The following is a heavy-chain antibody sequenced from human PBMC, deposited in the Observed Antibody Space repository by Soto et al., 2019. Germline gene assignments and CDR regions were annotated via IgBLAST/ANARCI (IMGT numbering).Heavy chain of an antibody. J-gene: IGHJ6*02. CDR2: IYYSGST. CDR3: ARDLPRTGTTWGVVGMDV. CDR1: GGSISSGDYY. V-gene: IGHV4-30-4*02. D-gene: IGHD1-7*01. Sequence: PSDTLSLTCTVSGGSISSGDYYWCWSRQPPGKGREGIGYIYYSGSTYYNPSLKTRVTISVDPSKNQFSLKLSSVTAAATAVYYCARDLPRTGTTWGVVGMDVWGQGTTVTVSS.